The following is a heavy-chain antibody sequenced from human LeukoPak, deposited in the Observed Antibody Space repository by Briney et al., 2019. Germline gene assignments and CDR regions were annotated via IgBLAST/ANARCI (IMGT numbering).Heavy chain of an antibody. CDR1: GFTFSSYG. J-gene: IGHJ2*01. CDR3: AKLPRYDSSGYYWYFDL. D-gene: IGHD3-22*01. Sequence: PGGSLRLSCAASGFTFSSYGMSCVRQAPGKGLEWVSVISGSGGSTYYADSVKGRFTISRDNSKNTLYLQMNSLRAEDTAVYYCAKLPRYDSSGYYWYFDLWGRGTLVTVSS. CDR2: ISGSGGST. V-gene: IGHV3-23*01.